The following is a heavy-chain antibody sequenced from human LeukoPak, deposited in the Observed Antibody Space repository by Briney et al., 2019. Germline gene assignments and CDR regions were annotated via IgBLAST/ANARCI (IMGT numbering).Heavy chain of an antibody. Sequence: GGSLRLSCAASGFTFSSYAMSWVRQAPGKGLEWVANIKQDGSEKYYVDSVKGRFTISRDNAKNSLYLQMNSLRAEDTAVYYCARGNYFDVVGVFYYHYGMDVWGQGTTVTVSS. CDR3: ARGNYFDVVGVFYYHYGMDV. J-gene: IGHJ6*02. CDR1: GFTFSSYA. V-gene: IGHV3-7*01. CDR2: IKQDGSEK. D-gene: IGHD3-9*01.